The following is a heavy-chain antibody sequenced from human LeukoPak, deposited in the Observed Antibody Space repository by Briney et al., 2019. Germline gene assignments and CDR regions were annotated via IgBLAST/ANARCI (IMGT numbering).Heavy chain of an antibody. CDR2: IIPILGIA. V-gene: IGHV1-69*04. D-gene: IGHD3-10*01. Sequence: GASVKVSCKTSGGTFSSYAISWVRQAPGQGLEWMGRIIPILGIANYAQKFQGRVTITADKSTSTAYMELSSLRSEDTAVYYCARGPDPSGYWGQGTLVTVSS. CDR3: ARGPDPSGY. J-gene: IGHJ4*02. CDR1: GGTFSSYA.